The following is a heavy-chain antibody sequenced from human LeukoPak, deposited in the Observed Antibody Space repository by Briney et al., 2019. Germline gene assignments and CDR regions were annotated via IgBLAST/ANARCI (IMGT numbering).Heavy chain of an antibody. Sequence: GASVKVSCKASGYTFTGYYMHWVRQAPGQGLEWMGWINPNSGGTNYAQKFQGRVTMTRDTSISTAYMELSRLRSDDTAVYYCARDHTSGSYASTVWNYYYYMDVWGKGTTVTVSS. J-gene: IGHJ6*03. CDR2: INPNSGGT. CDR3: ARDHTSGSYASTVWNYYYYMDV. D-gene: IGHD1-26*01. V-gene: IGHV1-2*02. CDR1: GYTFTGYY.